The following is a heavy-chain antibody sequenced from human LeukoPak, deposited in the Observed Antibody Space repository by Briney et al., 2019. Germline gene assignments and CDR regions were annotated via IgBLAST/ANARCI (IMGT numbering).Heavy chain of an antibody. CDR1: GGTFSSYA. V-gene: IGHV1-69*04. CDR3: ARDDYGDPTRFDY. D-gene: IGHD4-17*01. J-gene: IGHJ4*02. Sequence: SVKVSCKASGGTFSSYAINWVRQAPGQGLEWMGRIIPIVGIANYAQKFQGRVTITADKSTSTAYMESSSLGSEDTAVYYCARDDYGDPTRFDYWGQGTLVTVSS. CDR2: IIPIVGIA.